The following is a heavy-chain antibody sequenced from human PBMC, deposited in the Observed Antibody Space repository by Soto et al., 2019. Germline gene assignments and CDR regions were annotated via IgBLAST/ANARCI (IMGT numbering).Heavy chain of an antibody. D-gene: IGHD1-7*01. CDR1: ELTISNYA. J-gene: IGHJ4*02. Sequence: LCNGAAELTISNYARRWVRKAPGGGLEWVSSISGSSSTTYYADSVRGRFTISRDRSKNTLYLQMSSLRAEDTALYYCAKNQERELPRVIDFWGQGTLVTVSS. CDR2: ISGSSSTT. V-gene: IGHV3-23*01. CDR3: AKNQERELPRVIDF.